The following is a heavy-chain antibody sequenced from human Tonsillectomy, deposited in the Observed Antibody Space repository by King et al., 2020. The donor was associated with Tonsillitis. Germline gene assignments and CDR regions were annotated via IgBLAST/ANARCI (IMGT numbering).Heavy chain of an antibody. Sequence: QLVQSGAEVKKPGESLKISCKSSGYSFTTFWIAWVRQMPGKGLEWMGIFYPGDSYTRYSPSFQGQVSISVDKSISTAYLQWSSLKASDTAMYYCARHINDYGDYWGQGTLVTVSS. V-gene: IGHV5-51*01. CDR3: ARHINDYGDY. CDR2: FYPGDSYT. D-gene: IGHD1-14*01. CDR1: GYSFTTFW. J-gene: IGHJ4*02.